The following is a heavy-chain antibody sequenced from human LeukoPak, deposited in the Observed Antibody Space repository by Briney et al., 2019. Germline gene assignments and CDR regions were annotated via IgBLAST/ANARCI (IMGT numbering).Heavy chain of an antibody. D-gene: IGHD3-9*01. Sequence: PGGTLRLSCAASGFTFSSYGMSWVRQAPGKGLEWVSAISGSGGSTYYADSVKGRFTISRDNSKNTLYLQMNSLRAEDTAVYYCAKTSSSEYYDILTGQTQAYNWFDPWGQGTLVTVSS. CDR2: ISGSGGST. J-gene: IGHJ5*02. CDR1: GFTFSSYG. CDR3: AKTSSSEYYDILTGQTQAYNWFDP. V-gene: IGHV3-23*01.